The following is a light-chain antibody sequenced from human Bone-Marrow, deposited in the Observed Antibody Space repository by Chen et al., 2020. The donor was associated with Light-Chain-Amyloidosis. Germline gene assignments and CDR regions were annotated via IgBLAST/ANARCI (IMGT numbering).Light chain of an antibody. V-gene: IGLV3-25*03. CDR2: RDT. CDR1: ELPTKY. Sequence: SYELTQPPSVPVSRGQSARITCPGDELPTKYAYWYQQKPGQAPVLVIHRDTERPSGISERFSGSSSGTTATLTISGVQAEDEADYHCQSADSSGTYEVIFGGGTKLTVL. CDR3: QSADSSGTYEVI. J-gene: IGLJ2*01.